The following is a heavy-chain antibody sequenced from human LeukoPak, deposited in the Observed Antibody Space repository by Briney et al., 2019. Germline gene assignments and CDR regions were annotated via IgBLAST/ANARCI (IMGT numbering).Heavy chain of an antibody. V-gene: IGHV4-59*13. Sequence: SETLSLTCTVSGGSISTYFWNWIRQPPGKGLEWIGYIYYSGSTDYNPSLKSRVTISVDTSNNHFSLRLSSMTAADTAVYYCARGLYSSSGYTAFDIWGQGTMVTVSS. D-gene: IGHD2-2*02. J-gene: IGHJ3*02. CDR3: ARGLYSSSGYTAFDI. CDR2: IYYSGST. CDR1: GGSISTYF.